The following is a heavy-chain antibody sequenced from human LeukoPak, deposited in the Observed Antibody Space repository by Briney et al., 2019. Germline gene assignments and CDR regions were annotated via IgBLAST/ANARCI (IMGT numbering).Heavy chain of an antibody. CDR2: IKQDGSEK. Sequence: GGSLRLSCAASGFTFSSYWMSWVRQAPGKGLEWVANIKQDGSEKYYVDSVKGRFTISRDNAKNSLYLQMNSLRAEDTAVYYCARNDYDFWSGPTVHWGQGTLVTVSS. CDR3: ARNDYDFWSGPTVH. CDR1: GFTFSSYW. D-gene: IGHD3-3*01. J-gene: IGHJ4*02. V-gene: IGHV3-7*01.